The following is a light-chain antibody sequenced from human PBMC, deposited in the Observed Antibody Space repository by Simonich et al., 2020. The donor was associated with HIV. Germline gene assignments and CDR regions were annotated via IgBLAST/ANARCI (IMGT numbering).Light chain of an antibody. V-gene: IGKV4-1*01. Sequence: DIVMTQSPDSLAVSLGERATINCKSSQGVLYSSNNKNYLAWYQQKPGQPPKLRIYWASTREAGVPDRFSGSGSGTDFTLTISSLQAEDVAVYYCQQRSNWPPNTFGQGTRLEIK. CDR1: QGVLYSSNNKNY. J-gene: IGKJ5*01. CDR3: QQRSNWPPNT. CDR2: WAS.